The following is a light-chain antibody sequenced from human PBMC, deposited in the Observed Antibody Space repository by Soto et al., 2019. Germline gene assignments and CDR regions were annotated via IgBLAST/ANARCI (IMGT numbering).Light chain of an antibody. CDR2: AAS. J-gene: IGKJ3*01. Sequence: AIQMTQSPSSLSASVGDRVTITCRASQGIRNDLGWYQQKPGTAPTLLIYAASSLLSGVPSRFSGSGSGTDFTLTISSLQPEDFATYYCLQDYNYPVTFGPGTKVDIK. CDR1: QGIRND. V-gene: IGKV1-6*01. CDR3: LQDYNYPVT.